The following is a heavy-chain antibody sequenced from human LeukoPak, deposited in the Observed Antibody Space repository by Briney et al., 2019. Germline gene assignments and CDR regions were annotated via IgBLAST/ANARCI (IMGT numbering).Heavy chain of an antibody. J-gene: IGHJ5*02. D-gene: IGHD1-26*01. CDR2: ISAYNGNT. Sequence: ASVKVSCKASGYTFTSYGISWVRQAPGQGLEWMGCISAYNGNTNYAQKLQGRVTMTTDTSTSTAYMELRSLRSDDTAVYYCARDLNSGSYPNWFDPWGQGTLVTVSS. V-gene: IGHV1-18*01. CDR1: GYTFTSYG. CDR3: ARDLNSGSYPNWFDP.